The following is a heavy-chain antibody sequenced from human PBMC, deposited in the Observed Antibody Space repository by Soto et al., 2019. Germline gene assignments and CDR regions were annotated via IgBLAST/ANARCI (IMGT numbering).Heavy chain of an antibody. CDR3: ARGTSCCGYDY. D-gene: IGHD2-2*01. J-gene: IGHJ4*02. CDR2: INHSGST. CDR1: VGSFSGYY. Sequence: QVQLPQCGAGLFKPSETLSLTCAVYVGSFSGYYWCWLLQPPGTGLECIGEINHSGSTKYNPSLKSRVTISVDTSKNPLSLKLTSVTAADTAVYYCARGTSCCGYDYWVQGALVTVSS. V-gene: IGHV4-34*01.